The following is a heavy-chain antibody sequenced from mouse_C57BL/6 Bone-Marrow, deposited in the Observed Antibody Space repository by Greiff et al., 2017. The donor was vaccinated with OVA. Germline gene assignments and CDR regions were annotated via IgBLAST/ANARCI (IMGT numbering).Heavy chain of an antibody. V-gene: IGHV1-72*01. D-gene: IGHD2-1*01. J-gene: IGHJ3*01. CDR3: ARSLWYGD. CDR1: GYTFTSYW. CDR2: IDPTRGGT. Sequence: QVQLKQPGAELVKPGASVKLSCKASGYTFTSYWMHWVKQRPGRGLEWIGRIDPTRGGTKYNETFKSKATLTVDKPSSTAYMQLSSLTSEDSAVYYCARSLWYGDWGQGTLVTVSA.